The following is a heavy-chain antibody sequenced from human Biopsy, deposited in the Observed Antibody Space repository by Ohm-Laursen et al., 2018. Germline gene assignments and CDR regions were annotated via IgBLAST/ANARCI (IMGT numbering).Heavy chain of an antibody. D-gene: IGHD6-19*01. J-gene: IGHJ5*02. CDR2: IWYAGSKK. Sequence: SLRLSCSASGFTFRTYSMNWVRQAPGKGLAWVAVIWYAGSKKYYADSVKGRFTITRDNSKNTLYLQMNSLSAEDTAVYYCASDRDSSGSFRWNHWGQGALATVSS. CDR1: GFTFRTYS. CDR3: ASDRDSSGSFRWNH. V-gene: IGHV3-33*08.